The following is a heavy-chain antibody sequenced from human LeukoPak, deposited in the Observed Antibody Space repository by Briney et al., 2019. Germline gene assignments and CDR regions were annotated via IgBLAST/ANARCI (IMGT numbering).Heavy chain of an antibody. J-gene: IGHJ1*01. CDR1: GYSFTGHY. CDR3: ARGYYDSSDFEYFQH. CDR2: INPKSGGT. D-gene: IGHD3-22*01. Sequence: ASVKVSCKASGYSFTGHYMHWVRQAPGQGLEWMGWINPKSGGTNYAQKFQGRVTMTRDTSISTVYMELSRLRSDDTAVFFCARGYYDSSDFEYFQHWGQGTLVTVSS. V-gene: IGHV1-2*02.